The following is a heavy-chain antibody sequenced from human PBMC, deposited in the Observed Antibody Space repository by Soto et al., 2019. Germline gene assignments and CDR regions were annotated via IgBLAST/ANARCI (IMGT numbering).Heavy chain of an antibody. CDR3: ARAYYCGGDCYSVANWFDP. Sequence: GGSLRLSCKGSGYSFTSYWIDWVRQMPGKGLEWMGIIYPGDSDTRYSPSFQGQVTISADKSISTAYLQWSSLKASDTAMYYCARAYYCGGDCYSVANWFDPWGQGTLVTVSS. J-gene: IGHJ5*02. V-gene: IGHV5-51*01. D-gene: IGHD2-21*02. CDR2: IYPGDSDT. CDR1: GYSFTSYW.